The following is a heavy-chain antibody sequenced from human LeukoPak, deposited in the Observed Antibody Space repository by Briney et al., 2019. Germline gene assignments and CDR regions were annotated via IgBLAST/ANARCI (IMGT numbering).Heavy chain of an antibody. J-gene: IGHJ4*02. D-gene: IGHD1-26*01. CDR3: ARGLRELEGYFDY. V-gene: IGHV5-51*01. CDR1: GYSFTSYW. Sequence: GESLKISCKGSGYSFTSYWIGWVRQLPGKGLEWMGIIYPGDSDTRYSPSFQGQVTISADKSNSTAYLQWSSLKASDTAMYYCARGLRELEGYFDYWGQGTLVTVSS. CDR2: IYPGDSDT.